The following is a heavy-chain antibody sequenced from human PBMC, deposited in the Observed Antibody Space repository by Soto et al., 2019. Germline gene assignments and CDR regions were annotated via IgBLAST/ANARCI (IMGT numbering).Heavy chain of an antibody. V-gene: IGHV1-69*13. CDR2: IIPIFGTA. Sequence: SVKVSCKASGGTFSSYAISWVRQAPGQGLEWMGGIIPIFGTANYAQKFQGRVTITADESTSTAYMELSSLRSEDTAVYYCARDRRSDYDFWSGYSPAPTWFDPWGQGTLVTVS. J-gene: IGHJ5*02. CDR3: ARDRRSDYDFWSGYSPAPTWFDP. D-gene: IGHD3-3*01. CDR1: GGTFSSYA.